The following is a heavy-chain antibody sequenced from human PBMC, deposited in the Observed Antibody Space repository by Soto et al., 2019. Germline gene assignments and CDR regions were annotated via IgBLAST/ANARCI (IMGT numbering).Heavy chain of an antibody. D-gene: IGHD3-22*01. CDR3: ARAPMVLTRSYFDS. J-gene: IGHJ4*02. Sequence: KTSETLSLTCTFSYGSIINFYWSWIRQPPGKGLEWIGYISSSGNTNYNPSLKSRVSISVDTSKNQFSLNLTSVTAADTGVYYCARAPMVLTRSYFDSWGQGTPVTVSS. V-gene: IGHV4-59*01. CDR1: YGSIINFY. CDR2: ISSSGNT.